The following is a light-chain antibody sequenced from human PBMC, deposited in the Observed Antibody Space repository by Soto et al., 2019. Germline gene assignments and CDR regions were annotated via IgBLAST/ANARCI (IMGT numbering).Light chain of an antibody. Sequence: DIQLTQSPSFLSASVGDRVTITCRASQGISSYLAWYQQKPGKAPKLLIYAASTLQSGVPSRFSGSGSGTEFTLTVNSLQPEDFATYYCQQLNRYPVTFGQGTRLESK. CDR1: QGISSY. V-gene: IGKV1-9*01. CDR2: AAS. CDR3: QQLNRYPVT. J-gene: IGKJ5*01.